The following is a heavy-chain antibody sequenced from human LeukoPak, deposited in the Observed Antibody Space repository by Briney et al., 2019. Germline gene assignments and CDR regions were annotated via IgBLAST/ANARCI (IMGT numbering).Heavy chain of an antibody. CDR1: GFKFDDYG. D-gene: IGHD1-26*01. Sequence: TGGSLRLSCAASGFKFDDYGMHWVRQAPGKGLEWVSLISWDGDTTYYADSVKGRFTISRDNSKNSLDLQMNSLRAEDTALYYCAKGVGATYPYYFDYWGQGTLVTASS. J-gene: IGHJ4*02. CDR2: ISWDGDTT. CDR3: AKGVGATYPYYFDY. V-gene: IGHV3-43D*03.